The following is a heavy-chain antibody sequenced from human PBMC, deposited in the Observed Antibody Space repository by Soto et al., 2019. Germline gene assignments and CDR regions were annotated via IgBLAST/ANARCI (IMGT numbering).Heavy chain of an antibody. CDR1: GFTFSSYA. D-gene: IGHD3-10*01. CDR2: ISGSGGIT. V-gene: IGHV3-23*01. Sequence: GGSLRLSCAASGFTFSSYAMSWVRQAPGKGLEWVSVISGSGGITYYADSVKGRFAISRDNSKNTLYLQMNSLRAEDTAVYYCATKTYGFWALGHYWGQGTLVTVSS. J-gene: IGHJ4*02. CDR3: ATKTYGFWALGHY.